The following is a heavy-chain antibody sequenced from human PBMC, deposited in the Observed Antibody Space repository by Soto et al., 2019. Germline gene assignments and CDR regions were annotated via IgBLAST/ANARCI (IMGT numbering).Heavy chain of an antibody. Sequence: PSETLSLTCTVSGGSISSSSYYWGWIRQPPGKGLEWIGKINHSGSTNYNPSLKSRVTISVDTSKNQFSLKLSSVTAADTAVYYCARCLNWNVYPPQMGWFDPWGQGTLVTVSS. CDR3: ARCLNWNVYPPQMGWFDP. V-gene: IGHV4-39*07. CDR1: GGSISSSSYY. J-gene: IGHJ5*02. D-gene: IGHD1-20*01. CDR2: INHSGST.